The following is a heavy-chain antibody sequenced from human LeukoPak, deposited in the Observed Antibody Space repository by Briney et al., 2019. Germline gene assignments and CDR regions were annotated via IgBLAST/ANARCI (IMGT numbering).Heavy chain of an antibody. CDR1: GYTFTSYG. V-gene: IGHV1-18*01. Sequence: ASVKVSCKASGYTFTSYGISWVRQAPGQGLEWMGWISAYNGNTNYAQKLQGRVTMTTDTSTSTAYMELRSLRSDDTAVYYCARERSEGYYYDSSGYPFDYWGQGTLVTVSS. D-gene: IGHD3-22*01. J-gene: IGHJ4*02. CDR3: ARERSEGYYYDSSGYPFDY. CDR2: ISAYNGNT.